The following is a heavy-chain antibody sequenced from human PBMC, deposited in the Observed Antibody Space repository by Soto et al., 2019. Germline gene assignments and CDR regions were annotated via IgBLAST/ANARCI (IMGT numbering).Heavy chain of an antibody. J-gene: IGHJ3*02. V-gene: IGHV3-33*01. CDR1: GFTFSNYG. D-gene: IGHD2-21*02. CDR2: IWDDGIQK. CDR3: VRGGKTAGAFDI. Sequence: QVQLVESGGGVVQPGRSLRLSCAASGFTFSNYGMHWVRQAPGKGLEWVAVIWDDGIQKYYVDSVKGRFTISRDNSENTLFLQRNSLTGEDTAVYYCVRGGKTAGAFDIWGQGTMVTVSS.